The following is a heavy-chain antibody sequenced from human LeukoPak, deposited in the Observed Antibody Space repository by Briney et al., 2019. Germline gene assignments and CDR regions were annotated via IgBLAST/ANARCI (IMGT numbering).Heavy chain of an antibody. V-gene: IGHV4-31*03. CDR2: IYYSGST. D-gene: IGHD3-10*01. CDR3: ARFSDWVGGYYFDY. J-gene: IGHJ4*02. Sequence: SQTLSLTCTVSGGSISSGGYYWSWIRQHPGKGLEWIGYIYYSGSTYYNPSLKSRVTISVDTSKNQFSLKLSSVTAADTAAYYCARFSDWVGGYYFDYWGQGTLVTVSS. CDR1: GGSISSGGYY.